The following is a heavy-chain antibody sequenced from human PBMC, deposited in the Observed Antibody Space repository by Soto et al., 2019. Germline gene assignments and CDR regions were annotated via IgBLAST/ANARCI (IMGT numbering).Heavy chain of an antibody. CDR3: ARDIAAAGTYYYYYMDV. J-gene: IGHJ6*03. CDR1: GFTVSSNY. V-gene: IGHV3-53*04. Sequence: TGGSLRLSCAASGFTVSSNYMSWVRQAPGKGLEWVSVIYSGGSTYYADSVKGRFTISRHNSKNTLYLQMNSLRAEDTAVYYCARDIAAAGTYYYYYMDVWGKGTTVTVSS. D-gene: IGHD6-13*01. CDR2: IYSGGST.